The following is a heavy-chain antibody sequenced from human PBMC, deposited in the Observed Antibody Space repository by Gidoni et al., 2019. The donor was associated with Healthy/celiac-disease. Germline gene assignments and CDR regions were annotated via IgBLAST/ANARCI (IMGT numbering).Heavy chain of an antibody. CDR2: INHSGST. V-gene: IGHV4-34*01. Sequence: QVQLQQWGAGLLKPSETLSLTCAVYGGSFSGYYWSGIRQPPGKGLEWIGEINHSGSTNYNPSLKSRVTISVDTSKNQFSLKLSSVTAADTAVYYCASLYYDSSGYFYYYGMDVWGQGTTVTVSS. D-gene: IGHD3-22*01. CDR1: GGSFSGYY. CDR3: ASLYYDSSGYFYYYGMDV. J-gene: IGHJ6*02.